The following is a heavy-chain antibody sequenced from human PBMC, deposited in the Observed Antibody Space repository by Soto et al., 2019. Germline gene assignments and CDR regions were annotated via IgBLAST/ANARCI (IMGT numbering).Heavy chain of an antibody. CDR2: ISYDGSNK. J-gene: IGHJ5*02. D-gene: IGHD2-2*01. Sequence: ESGGGVVQPGRSPRLSCAASGFTFSSYAMHWVRQAPGKGLEWVAVISYDGSNKYYADSVKGRFTISRDNSKNTLYLQMNSLRAEDTAVYYCARGNIVVVPAATEWFDPWGQGTLVTVSS. CDR3: ARGNIVVVPAATEWFDP. V-gene: IGHV3-30-3*01. CDR1: GFTFSSYA.